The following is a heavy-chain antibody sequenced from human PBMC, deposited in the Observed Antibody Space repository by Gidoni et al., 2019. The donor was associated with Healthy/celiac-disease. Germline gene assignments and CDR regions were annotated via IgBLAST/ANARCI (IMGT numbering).Heavy chain of an antibody. Sequence: EGQLVESGGGLVQPGGSLSISCAASGFTFSSYWMSWVRQAPGKGLEWVANIKQDGSEKYYVDSVKGRFTISRDNAKNSLYLQMNSLRAEDTAVYYCARDSQLGPIDYWGQGTLVTVSS. CDR1: GFTFSSYW. D-gene: IGHD7-27*01. CDR3: ARDSQLGPIDY. J-gene: IGHJ4*02. V-gene: IGHV3-7*01. CDR2: IKQDGSEK.